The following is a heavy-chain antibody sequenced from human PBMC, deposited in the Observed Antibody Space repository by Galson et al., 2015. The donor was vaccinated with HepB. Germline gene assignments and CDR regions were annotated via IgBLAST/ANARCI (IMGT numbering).Heavy chain of an antibody. Sequence: QSGAEVKKPGESLKISCKGSGYRFISYWIVWVRQMPGKGPEWMGTIYPGDSDTKYSPSLEGQVTISADKSTSTAYLQWSSLKASDTATYYCARRGSGPTGDYYFDYWGQGTLVTVSS. CDR1: GYRFISYW. CDR3: ARRGSGPTGDYYFDY. J-gene: IGHJ4*02. D-gene: IGHD7-27*01. CDR2: IYPGDSDT. V-gene: IGHV5-51*03.